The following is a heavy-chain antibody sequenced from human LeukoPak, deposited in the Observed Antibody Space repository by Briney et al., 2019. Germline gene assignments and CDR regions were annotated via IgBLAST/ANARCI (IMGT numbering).Heavy chain of an antibody. Sequence: SETLSLTCTVSGGSISSTGYYWGWIRQPPGRGLEWIGSIYYSGSTYYNPSLKSRVTISVDTSKNQFSLKLYSVTAADTSVYYCARQYGPIDYWGQGTLVAVSS. V-gene: IGHV4-39*01. CDR1: GGSISSTGYY. CDR2: IYYSGST. D-gene: IGHD4-17*01. J-gene: IGHJ4*02. CDR3: ARQYGPIDY.